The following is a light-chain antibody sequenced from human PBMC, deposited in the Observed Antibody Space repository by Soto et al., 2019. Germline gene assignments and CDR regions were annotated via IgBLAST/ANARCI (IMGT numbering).Light chain of an antibody. J-gene: IGKJ4*01. CDR2: GAS. V-gene: IGKV3-15*01. Sequence: EAVLTQSPATLSVSPGERATLSCRASQSVATNLAWYQQRPGQAPRLLIYGASKRAIGLPARFSGSGSGTEFTLTITSLQSEDFATYYCQQSYSTLLTFGGGTKVEIK. CDR3: QQSYSTLLT. CDR1: QSVATN.